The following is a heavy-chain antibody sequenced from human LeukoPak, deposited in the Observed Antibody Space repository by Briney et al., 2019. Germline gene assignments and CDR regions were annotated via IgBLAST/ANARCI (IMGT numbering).Heavy chain of an antibody. J-gene: IGHJ5*02. CDR3: AGSITMVRGVPFDP. D-gene: IGHD3-10*01. CDR1: PFTFSSYS. CDR2: ISTSSRYI. V-gene: IGHV3-21*01. Sequence: GGSLRLSCTASPFTFSSYSLNWVRQAPGKGLEWVSSISTSSRYIYYADSVKGRFTISRDNSKNTLYLQMNSLRAEDTAVYYCAGSITMVRGVPFDPWGQGTLVTVSS.